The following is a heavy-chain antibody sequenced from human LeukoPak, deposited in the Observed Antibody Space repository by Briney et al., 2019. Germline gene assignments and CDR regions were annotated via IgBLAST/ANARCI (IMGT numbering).Heavy chain of an antibody. D-gene: IGHD2-2*01. CDR3: AKDRGYCSSTSCYNWFDP. V-gene: IGHV3-7*03. Sequence: GGSLRLSCAASGFTFSNYWMRWARQAPGKGLEWVANIHPDGSAKYYVDSVKGRFTISRDNAENSLYLQMNSLRAEDTAVYYCAKDRGYCSSTSCYNWFDPWGQGTLVTVSS. CDR1: GFTFSNYW. J-gene: IGHJ5*02. CDR2: IHPDGSAK.